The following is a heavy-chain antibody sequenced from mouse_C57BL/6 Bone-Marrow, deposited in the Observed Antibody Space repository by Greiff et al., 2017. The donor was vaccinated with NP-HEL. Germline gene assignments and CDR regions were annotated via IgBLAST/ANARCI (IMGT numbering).Heavy chain of an antibody. CDR1: GFTFSDYY. D-gene: IGHD2-4*01. Sequence: EVHLVESEGGLVQPGSSMKLSCTASGFTFSDYYMAWVRQVPEKGLEWVANINYDGSSTYYLDSLKSRFIISRDNAKNILYLQMRSLKSEDTATYYCAREGGLRRRTYAMDYWGQGTSATVSS. J-gene: IGHJ4*01. V-gene: IGHV5-16*01. CDR2: INYDGSST. CDR3: AREGGLRRRTYAMDY.